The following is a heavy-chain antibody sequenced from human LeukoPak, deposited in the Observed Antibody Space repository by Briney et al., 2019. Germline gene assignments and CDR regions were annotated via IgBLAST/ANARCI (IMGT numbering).Heavy chain of an antibody. J-gene: IGHJ4*02. CDR1: GDSISSSTYY. CDR2: IYYSGST. V-gene: IGHV4-39*01. D-gene: IGHD5-12*01. CDR3: ARLSPYGGFTIYFDY. Sequence: PSETLSLTCTVSGDSISSSTYYWGWIRQPPGKGLEWIGSIYYSGSTYYNPSLKSRVTISVDTSKNQFSLKLSSVTAADTAVYYCARLSPYGGFTIYFDYWGQGTLVTVSS.